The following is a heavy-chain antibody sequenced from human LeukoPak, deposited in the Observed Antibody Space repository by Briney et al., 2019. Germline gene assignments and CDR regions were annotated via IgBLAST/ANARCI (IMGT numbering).Heavy chain of an antibody. J-gene: IGHJ3*02. V-gene: IGHV3-7*01. CDR1: GFTFNNYW. D-gene: IGHD4-17*01. CDR2: IDQHGSQK. CDR3: ARGDFSDYGNYVDAFDI. Sequence: GGSLRLSCAASGFTFNNYWMSWVRQAPGKGLEWVAHIDQHGSQKFCVDSVKGRFTISRDNTKNSLYLQMNSLKAEDTAVYYCARGDFSDYGNYVDAFDIWGQGTMVTVSS.